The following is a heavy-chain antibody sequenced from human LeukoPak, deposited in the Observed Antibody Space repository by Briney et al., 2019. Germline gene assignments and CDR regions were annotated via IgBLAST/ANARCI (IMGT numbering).Heavy chain of an antibody. J-gene: IGHJ1*01. CDR2: IKEDGSRE. V-gene: IGHV3-7*01. CDR3: ARDSPGYGAYVS. CDR1: GFTFSIYW. Sequence: PGVSLRLSCAASGFTFSIYWMTWVRQAPGKGLEWVANIKEDGSREYYVDSVKGRFTISRDNAKNSLYLQMDSLTAEDTAVYYCARDSPGYGAYVSWGQGTLVSVSS. D-gene: IGHD5-12*01.